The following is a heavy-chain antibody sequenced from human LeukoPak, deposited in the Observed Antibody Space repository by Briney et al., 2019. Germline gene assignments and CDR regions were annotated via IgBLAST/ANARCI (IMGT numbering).Heavy chain of an antibody. D-gene: IGHD4-17*01. CDR2: ISYDGSNK. J-gene: IGHJ3*02. V-gene: IGHV3-30-3*01. Sequence: PGRSLRLSCAASGFTFSSYAMHWVRQAPGKGLEWVAVISYDGSNKYYADSVKGRFTISRDNSKNTLYLQMNSLRAEDTAVYYYARVGTTVTTEDAFDIWGQGTMVTVSS. CDR1: GFTFSSYA. CDR3: ARVGTTVTTEDAFDI.